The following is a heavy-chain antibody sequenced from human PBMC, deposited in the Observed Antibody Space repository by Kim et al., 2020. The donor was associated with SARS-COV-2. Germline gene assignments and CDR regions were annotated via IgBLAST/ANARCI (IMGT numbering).Heavy chain of an antibody. V-gene: IGHV1-69*04. CDR1: GGTFSSYA. D-gene: IGHD3-22*01. J-gene: IGHJ6*02. CDR2: IIPILGIA. CDR3: ARDGKVVITFGYYYGMDV. Sequence: SVKVSCKASGGTFSSYAISWVRQAPGQGLEWMGRIIPILGIANYAQKFQGRVTITADKSTSTAYMELSSLRSEDTAVYYCARDGKVVITFGYYYGMDVWGQGTTVTVSS.